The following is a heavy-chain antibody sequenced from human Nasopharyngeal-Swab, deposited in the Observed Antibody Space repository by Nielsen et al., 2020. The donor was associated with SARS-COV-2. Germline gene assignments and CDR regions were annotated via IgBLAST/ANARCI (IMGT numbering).Heavy chain of an antibody. D-gene: IGHD3/OR15-3a*01. V-gene: IGHV1-18*01. J-gene: IGHJ3*02. Sequence: ASVKVSCKASGYTFISFGINWVRQAPGQGLEWMGWISHYNSNTNYAQKLQGRVTMTTDSSTYTSYMELRSLRSDDTAVYYCARGQGSWTRNAFDIWGQGTMVTVSS. CDR2: ISHYNSNT. CDR1: GYTFISFG. CDR3: ARGQGSWTRNAFDI.